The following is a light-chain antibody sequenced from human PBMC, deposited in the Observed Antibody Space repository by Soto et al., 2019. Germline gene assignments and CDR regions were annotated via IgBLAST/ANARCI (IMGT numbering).Light chain of an antibody. J-gene: IGKJ3*01. CDR2: GAS. CDR1: QSVSSSY. CDR3: QQHGSSPSKVT. V-gene: IGKV3-20*01. Sequence: EIVLTQSPGTLSLSPGERATLSCRASQSVSSSYLAWYQQKPGQAPRLLIYGASSRATGIPDRFSGSGSGTDFTLTISRLEPEDFAVYYCQQHGSSPSKVTFCPGTKVDIK.